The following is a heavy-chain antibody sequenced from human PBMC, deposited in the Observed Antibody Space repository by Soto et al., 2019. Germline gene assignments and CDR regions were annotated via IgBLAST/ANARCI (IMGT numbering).Heavy chain of an antibody. V-gene: IGHV5-51*01. CDR3: ATSAPFGRPSRGLADY. J-gene: IGHJ4*02. D-gene: IGHD3-3*01. CDR1: GYSFTIYW. Sequence: PGESLKISCKGSGYSFTIYWIGWVRQMPGKGLEWMGIIYPGDSDTRYSPSFQGQVTISADKSISTTYLQWSSLKASDTAMYYCATSAPFGRPSRGLADYWGQGTLVTVSS. CDR2: IYPGDSDT.